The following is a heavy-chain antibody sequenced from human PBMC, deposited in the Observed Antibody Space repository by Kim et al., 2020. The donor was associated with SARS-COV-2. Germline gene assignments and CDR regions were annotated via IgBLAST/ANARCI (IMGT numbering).Heavy chain of an antibody. Sequence: SETLSLTCTVSGYSISSGYYWGWIRQPPGKGLEWIGSIYHSGSTYYNPSLKSRVTISVDTSKNQFSLKLSSVTAADTAVYYCARVTYGSGSYYNGDFDYWGQGTLVTVSS. CDR2: IYHSGST. CDR1: GYSISSGYY. D-gene: IGHD3-10*01. CDR3: ARVTYGSGSYYNGDFDY. J-gene: IGHJ4*02. V-gene: IGHV4-38-2*02.